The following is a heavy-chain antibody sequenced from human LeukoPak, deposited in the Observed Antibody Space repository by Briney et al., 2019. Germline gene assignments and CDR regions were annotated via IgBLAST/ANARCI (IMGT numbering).Heavy chain of an antibody. CDR3: AKDPHTAMVQNWFDP. CDR1: GFTFSSYA. V-gene: IGHV3-23*01. J-gene: IGHJ5*02. Sequence: GGSLRLSGAASGFTFSSYAMSWVRQAPGKGLEWVSAISGSGGSTYYADSVKGRFTISRDNSKNTLYLQMNSLRAEDTAVYYCAKDPHTAMVQNWFDPWGQGTLVTVSS. D-gene: IGHD5-18*01. CDR2: ISGSGGST.